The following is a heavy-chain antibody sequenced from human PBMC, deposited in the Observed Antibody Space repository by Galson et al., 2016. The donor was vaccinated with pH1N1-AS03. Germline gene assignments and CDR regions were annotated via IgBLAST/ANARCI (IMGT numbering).Heavy chain of an antibody. D-gene: IGHD2-21*01. CDR3: ARRRRGGELTRYYFGMDV. CDR1: GGAISSYC. CDR2: LCHSGST. J-gene: IGHJ6*02. Sequence: LSLTCSVSGGAISSYCWNWIRQPPGKGLEWLGHLCHSGSTNYNPSLSGRVTISVDTSTNQFFLTLDSVTATDTAVYFCARRRRGGELTRYYFGMDVWGQGTTVIVSS. V-gene: IGHV4-59*08.